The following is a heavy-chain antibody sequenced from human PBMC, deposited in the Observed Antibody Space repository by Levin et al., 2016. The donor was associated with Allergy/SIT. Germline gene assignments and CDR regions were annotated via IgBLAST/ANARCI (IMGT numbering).Heavy chain of an antibody. Sequence: SETLSLTCSVSGGSISTTTHYWGWFRQPPGKGLEWIGTVYYTGRTYYNASLNGRVSISVDTSKNQFSLELNSVTAADTAVYYCASRGRGLAPFDYWGQGAPVTVSS. V-gene: IGHV4-39*01. CDR1: GGSISTTTHY. CDR3: ASRGRGLAPFDY. J-gene: IGHJ4*02. D-gene: IGHD6-19*01. CDR2: VYYTGRT.